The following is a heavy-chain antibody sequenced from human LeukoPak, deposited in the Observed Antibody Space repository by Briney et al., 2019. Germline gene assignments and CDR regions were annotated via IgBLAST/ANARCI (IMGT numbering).Heavy chain of an antibody. Sequence: GGSLRLSCAASGFTFSSYGMHWVRQAPGKGLEWVAVIWYDGSNKYYADSVKGRFTISRDNSKNTLYLQMNSLGAEDTAVYYCAKGGSSGYYVDYWGQGTLVTVSS. V-gene: IGHV3-33*06. CDR3: AKGGSSGYYVDY. J-gene: IGHJ4*02. D-gene: IGHD3-22*01. CDR1: GFTFSSYG. CDR2: IWYDGSNK.